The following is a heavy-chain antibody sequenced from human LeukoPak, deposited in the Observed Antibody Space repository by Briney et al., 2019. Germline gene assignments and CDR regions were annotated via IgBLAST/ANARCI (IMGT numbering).Heavy chain of an antibody. V-gene: IGHV1-69*13. CDR3: ASPSGSYYETEAFDI. D-gene: IGHD1-26*01. CDR1: GGTFSSYA. J-gene: IGHJ3*02. Sequence: ASVNVSCKASGGTFSSYAISWVRQAPGQGLEWMGGIIPIFGTANYAQKFQGRVTITADESTSTAYMELSSLRSEDTAVYYCASPSGSYYETEAFDIWGQGTMVTVSS. CDR2: IIPIFGTA.